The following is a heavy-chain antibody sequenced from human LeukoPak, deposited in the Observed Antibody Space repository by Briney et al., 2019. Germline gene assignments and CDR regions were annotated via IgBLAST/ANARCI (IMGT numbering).Heavy chain of an antibody. J-gene: IGHJ6*03. Sequence: PGGSLRLSCAASGFTFSSYAMSWVRQAPGKGLEWVANIKQGGSEKYYVDSVKGRFTISRDNARNSLYLQMNSLRAEDTAVYYCARWGIAEERSYYYYMDVWGKGTTVTVSS. D-gene: IGHD6-13*01. CDR2: IKQGGSEK. CDR3: ARWGIAEERSYYYYMDV. CDR1: GFTFSSYA. V-gene: IGHV3-7*01.